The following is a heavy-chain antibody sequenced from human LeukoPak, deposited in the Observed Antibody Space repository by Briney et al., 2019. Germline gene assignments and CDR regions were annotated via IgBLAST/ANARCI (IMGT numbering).Heavy chain of an antibody. Sequence: SVKVSCKASGGTFSSYAISWVRQAPGQGLEWMGRIIPIFGTANYAQKFQGGVTITTDESTSTAYMELSSLRSEDTAVYYCARASSGWYFFDYWGQGTLVTVSS. V-gene: IGHV1-69*05. CDR1: GGTFSSYA. CDR3: ARASSGWYFFDY. J-gene: IGHJ4*02. CDR2: IIPIFGTA. D-gene: IGHD6-19*01.